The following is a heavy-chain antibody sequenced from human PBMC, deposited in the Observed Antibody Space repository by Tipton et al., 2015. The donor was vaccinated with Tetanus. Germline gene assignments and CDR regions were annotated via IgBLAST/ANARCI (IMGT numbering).Heavy chain of an antibody. D-gene: IGHD5-18*01. CDR3: ARGLYSYGYYYFDY. V-gene: IGHV4-59*01. Sequence: TLSLTCTVSGGSISSYYWSWIRQPPGKGLEWIGYIYYSGSTNYNPSLKSRVTISVDTSKNQFSLKLSSVTAADTAVYYCARGLYSYGYYYFDYWAREPWSPSPQ. J-gene: IGHJ4*02. CDR2: IYYSGST. CDR1: GGSISSYY.